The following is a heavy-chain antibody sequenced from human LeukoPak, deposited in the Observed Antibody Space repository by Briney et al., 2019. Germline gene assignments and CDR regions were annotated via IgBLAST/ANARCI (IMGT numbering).Heavy chain of an antibody. D-gene: IGHD1-26*01. J-gene: IGHJ4*02. Sequence: GGSLRLSCAASGFTFSNYALHWVRRAPGRGLEWVTIISYDGSIIYYADSVKGRFTISRDNSKNTLYLQMNSLRAEDTAVYYCAKDGSGSYFWSRREYYFDYWGQGTLVTVSS. CDR2: ISYDGSII. CDR1: GFTFSNYA. CDR3: AKDGSGSYFWSRREYYFDY. V-gene: IGHV3-30*04.